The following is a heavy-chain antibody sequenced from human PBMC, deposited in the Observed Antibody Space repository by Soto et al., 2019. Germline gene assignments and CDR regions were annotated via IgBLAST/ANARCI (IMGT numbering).Heavy chain of an antibody. D-gene: IGHD3-10*01. CDR1: GFTFSNYG. J-gene: IGHJ6*02. CDR3: ARDDEYSGNGMDV. V-gene: IGHV3-33*01. CDR2: ILNDGSNR. Sequence: QVQLVESGGRVVQPGRSLRLSCAASGFTFSNYGMHWVRQAPGKGLEWVAVILNDGSNRYHADSVKDRFTISRDNSKNTLYLQMNSLRAEDTAVYYCARDDEYSGNGMDVWGQGTTVTVS.